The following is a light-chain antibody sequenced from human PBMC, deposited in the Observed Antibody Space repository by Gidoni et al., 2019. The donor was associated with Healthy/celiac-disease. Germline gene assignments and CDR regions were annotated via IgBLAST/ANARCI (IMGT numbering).Light chain of an antibody. Sequence: PSSLSASVGDRVTITCRASQSISSYLNWYQQKPGKAPKLLIYAASSLQSGVPSRFSGSGSGTDFTLTISSLQPEDFATYYCQQSYSTPFRFGQGTKLEIK. CDR1: QSISSY. CDR2: AAS. CDR3: QQSYSTPFR. V-gene: IGKV1-39*01. J-gene: IGKJ2*03.